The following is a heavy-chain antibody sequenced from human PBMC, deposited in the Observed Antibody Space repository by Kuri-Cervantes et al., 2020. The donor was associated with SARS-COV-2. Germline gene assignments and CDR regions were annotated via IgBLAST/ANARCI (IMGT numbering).Heavy chain of an antibody. CDR2: ISAYNGNT. D-gene: IGHD1-1*01. CDR1: GYTFTSYG. V-gene: IGHV1-18*01. Sequence: ASVKVSCKASGYTFTSYGISWVRQAPGQGLEWMGWISAYNGNTNYAQKLQGRVTMTTDTSTSTAYMELRSLRSDDTAVYYCARGLFSILWTQNNWFDPWGQGTPVTVSS. CDR3: ARGLFSILWTQNNWFDP. J-gene: IGHJ5*02.